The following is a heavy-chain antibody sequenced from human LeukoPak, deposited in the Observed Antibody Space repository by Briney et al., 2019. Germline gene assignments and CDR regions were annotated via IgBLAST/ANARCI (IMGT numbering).Heavy chain of an antibody. D-gene: IGHD6-13*01. V-gene: IGHV1-2*04. CDR3: ARDNLEYSSSWYQKRGYYYGMDV. CDR2: INPNSGGT. CDR1: GYTFTGYY. Sequence: ASVKVSCKASGYTFTGYYMHWVRQAPGQGLEWMGWINPNSGGTNYAQKFQGWVTMTRDTSISTAYMELSRLRSDDTAVYYCARDNLEYSSSWYQKRGYYYGMDVWGQGTTVTVSS. J-gene: IGHJ6*02.